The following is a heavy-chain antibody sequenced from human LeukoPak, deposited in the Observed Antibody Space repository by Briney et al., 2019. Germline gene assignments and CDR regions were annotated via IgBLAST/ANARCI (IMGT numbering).Heavy chain of an antibody. D-gene: IGHD3-16*01. J-gene: IGHJ4*02. CDR3: ARDLGARGY. CDR2: TSSGGGVI. CDR1: GFTLRDYT. Sequence: GGALRLSCAPSGFTLRDYTMNWVRQAPGKRLEWLSSTSSGGGVIFYVDSVKGRFTISRDNGENSVYLQMNSLRAEDTAVYYCARDLGARGYWGQGTLVTVSS. V-gene: IGHV3-21*03.